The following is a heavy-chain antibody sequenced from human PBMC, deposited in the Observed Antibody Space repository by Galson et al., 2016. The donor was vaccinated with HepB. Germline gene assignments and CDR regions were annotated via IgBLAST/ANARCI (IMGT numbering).Heavy chain of an antibody. V-gene: IGHV3-21*06. J-gene: IGHJ4*02. D-gene: IGHD3-16*01. Sequence: SLRLSCATSGFTFLSYRMNWVRQAPGKGLEWVSSISPNSYNIYYADSVKGRFTISRDDAKNSLYLQMNSLRAEDTAVYYCANFPDYDYVWGNYDWGQGTLVTVSS. CDR2: ISPNSYNI. CDR3: ANFPDYDYVWGNYD. CDR1: GFTFLSYR.